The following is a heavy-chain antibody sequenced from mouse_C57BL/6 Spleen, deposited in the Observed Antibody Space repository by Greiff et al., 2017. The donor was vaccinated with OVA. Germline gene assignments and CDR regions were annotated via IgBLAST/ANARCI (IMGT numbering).Heavy chain of an antibody. J-gene: IGHJ3*01. Sequence: EVKLVESGGDLVKPGGSLKLSCAASGFTFSSYGMSWVRQTPDKRLEWVATISSGGSYTYYPDSVKGRVSISRDNAKKTLYLKMSSLKSEDTAMYYCARYYDYDEGFADWGQGTLVTVSA. CDR2: ISSGGSYT. CDR3: ARYYDYDEGFAD. D-gene: IGHD2-4*01. CDR1: GFTFSSYG. V-gene: IGHV5-6*01.